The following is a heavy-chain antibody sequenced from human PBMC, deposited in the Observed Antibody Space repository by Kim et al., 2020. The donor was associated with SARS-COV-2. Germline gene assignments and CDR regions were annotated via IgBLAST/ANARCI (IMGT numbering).Heavy chain of an antibody. D-gene: IGHD3-10*02. V-gene: IGHV3-53*01. CDR3: ARHGMLAESFDL. CDR2: IYSGGTT. Sequence: GGSLRLSCVASGFGISDDSMSWVRQAPGKGLEWVSVIYSGGTTFYTDSVKGRFTISRDTSENRIYLQMARLRAEDTALYYCARHGMLAESFDLWGHGTL. J-gene: IGHJ3*01. CDR1: GFGISDDS.